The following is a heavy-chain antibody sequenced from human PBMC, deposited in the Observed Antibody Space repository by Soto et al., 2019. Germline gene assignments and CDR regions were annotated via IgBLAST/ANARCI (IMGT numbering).Heavy chain of an antibody. CDR2: ISTSGTT. J-gene: IGHJ5*02. Sequence: SETLSLTCTVSGASISNYFWTWIRPPAGKGLDWIGRISTSGTTNYNPSLKSRVTMSVDTSKNHFSLNLSSVTAADTAVYYCAREAGPDRWFDPWGQGTLVTVSS. D-gene: IGHD6-19*01. CDR3: AREAGPDRWFDP. CDR1: GASISNYF. V-gene: IGHV4-4*07.